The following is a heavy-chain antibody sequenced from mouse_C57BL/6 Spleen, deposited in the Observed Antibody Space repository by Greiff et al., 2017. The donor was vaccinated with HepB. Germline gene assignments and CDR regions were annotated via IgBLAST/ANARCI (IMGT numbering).Heavy chain of an antibody. V-gene: IGHV14-4*01. Sequence: VQLQQSGAELVRPGASVKLSCTASGFNIKDDYMHWVKQRPEQGLEWIGWIDPENGDTEYASKFQGKATITADTSSNTAYLQLNSLTSEDTAVYYSTTLLRTPFAYWGQGTLVTVSA. CDR3: TTLLRTPFAY. CDR2: IDPENGDT. J-gene: IGHJ3*01. CDR1: GFNIKDDY. D-gene: IGHD1-1*01.